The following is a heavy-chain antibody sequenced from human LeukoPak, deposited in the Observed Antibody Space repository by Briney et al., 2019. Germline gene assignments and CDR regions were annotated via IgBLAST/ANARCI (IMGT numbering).Heavy chain of an antibody. Sequence: PGRSLRLSCAASGFTFSSYGMHWVRQAPGKGLEWVAVIWYDGSNKYYADSVKGRFTISRDNSKNTLYLQMNSLRAEDTAVYYCARVACSGGSCHLGYFDLWGRGTLVTVSS. CDR1: GFTFSSYG. D-gene: IGHD2-15*01. V-gene: IGHV3-33*01. CDR2: IWYDGSNK. CDR3: ARVACSGGSCHLGYFDL. J-gene: IGHJ2*01.